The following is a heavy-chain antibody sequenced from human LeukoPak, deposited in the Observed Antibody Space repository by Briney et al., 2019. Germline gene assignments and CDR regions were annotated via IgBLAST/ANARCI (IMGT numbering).Heavy chain of an antibody. J-gene: IGHJ5*02. CDR3: ARDRELGS. CDR2: IYNSGST. D-gene: IGHD3-16*01. V-gene: IGHV4-59*01. Sequence: PSETLSLTCIVSGGSISIYYWNWIRQPPGKGPEWIGYIYNSGSTDYNPSLKRRVTISADTSKNQFSLKLTSVTAADTAVYYCARDRELGSWGQGILVTVSS. CDR1: GGSISIYY.